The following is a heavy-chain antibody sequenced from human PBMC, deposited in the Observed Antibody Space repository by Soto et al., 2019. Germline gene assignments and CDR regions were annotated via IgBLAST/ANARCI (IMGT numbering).Heavy chain of an antibody. V-gene: IGHV3-30-3*01. D-gene: IGHD2-2*01. CDR3: ARERVVLVPAATFDY. CDR2: ISYDGSNK. CDR1: GFTFSSYA. J-gene: IGHJ4*02. Sequence: GGSLRLSCAASGFTFSSYAMHWVRQAPGKGLEWVAVISYDGSNKYYADSVKGRLTISRDNSKNTLYLQMNSLRAEDTAVYYCARERVVLVPAATFDYWGQGTLVTVSS.